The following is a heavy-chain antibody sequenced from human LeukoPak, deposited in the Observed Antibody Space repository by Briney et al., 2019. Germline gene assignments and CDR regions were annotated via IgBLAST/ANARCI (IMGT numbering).Heavy chain of an antibody. D-gene: IGHD2-2*01. CDR1: GGSISSSNW. CDR3: ARARGVVVPAGGLIQH. Sequence: PSGTLSLTCAVSGGSISSSNWWSWIRQPPGKGLEWIGEINHSGSTNYNPSLKSRVTISVDTSKNQFSLKLSSVTAADTAVYHCARARGVVVPAGGLIQHWGQGTLVTVSS. J-gene: IGHJ1*01. CDR2: INHSGST. V-gene: IGHV4-4*02.